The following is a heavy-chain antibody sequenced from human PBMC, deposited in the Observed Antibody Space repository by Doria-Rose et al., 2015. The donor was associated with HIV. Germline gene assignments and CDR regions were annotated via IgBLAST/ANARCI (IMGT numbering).Heavy chain of an antibody. J-gene: IGHJ4*02. Sequence: QITLKESGPVLVKPTETLTLTCTVSGVSISSPGMGVSWIRQPPGKALEWLANIFSDDDRSYKTSLKSRLTISRGTSKSQVVLTMTDMDPVDTATYYCARIKSSRWYHKYYFDFWGQGTLVIVSA. CDR2: IFSDDDR. V-gene: IGHV2-26*01. CDR1: GVSISSPGMG. CDR3: ARIKSSRWYHKYYFDF. D-gene: IGHD6-13*01.